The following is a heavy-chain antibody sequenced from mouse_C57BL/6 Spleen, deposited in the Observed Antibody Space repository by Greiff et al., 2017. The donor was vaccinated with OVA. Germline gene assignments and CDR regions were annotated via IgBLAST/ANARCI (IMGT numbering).Heavy chain of an antibody. D-gene: IGHD3-2*02. V-gene: IGHV1-82*01. Sequence: QVQLQQSGPELVKPGASVKISCKASGYAFSSSWMNWVKQRPGKGLEWIGRIYPGDGDTNYNGKFKGKATLTADKSSSTAYMQLSSLTSEDSAVYFCATRGSSGCVLAYWGQGTLVTVSA. CDR2: IYPGDGDT. J-gene: IGHJ3*01. CDR1: GYAFSSSW. CDR3: ATRGSSGCVLAY.